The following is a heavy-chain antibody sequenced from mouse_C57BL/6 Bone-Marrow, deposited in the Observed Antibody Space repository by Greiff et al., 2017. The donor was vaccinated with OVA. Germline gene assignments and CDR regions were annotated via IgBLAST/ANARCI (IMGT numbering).Heavy chain of an antibody. CDR2: IDPETGGT. Sequence: VHLVESGAELVRPGASVTLSCKASGYTFTDYEMHWVKQTPVHGLEWIGAIDPETGGTAYNQKFKGKAILTADKSSSTAYMELRSLTSEDSAVYYCTPIYYGNYYWYFDVWGTGTTVTVSS. D-gene: IGHD2-1*01. CDR3: TPIYYGNYYWYFDV. CDR1: GYTFTDYE. J-gene: IGHJ1*03. V-gene: IGHV1-15*01.